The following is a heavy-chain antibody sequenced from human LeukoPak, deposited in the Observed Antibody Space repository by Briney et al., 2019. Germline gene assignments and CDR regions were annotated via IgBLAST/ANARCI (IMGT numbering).Heavy chain of an antibody. CDR1: SGSIRSSPYY. Sequence: PSETLSLTCTVSSGSIRSSPYYWGWIRQSPGKGLEWIGSISYSGTTYYNPSLKSRVTISVDTSKNQFSLKLSSVTAADSAVYYCAANSADYNTLGSSYKVWGQGTLVTVSS. J-gene: IGHJ4*02. CDR3: AANSADYNTLGSSYKV. D-gene: IGHD3-10*01. V-gene: IGHV4-39*01. CDR2: ISYSGTT.